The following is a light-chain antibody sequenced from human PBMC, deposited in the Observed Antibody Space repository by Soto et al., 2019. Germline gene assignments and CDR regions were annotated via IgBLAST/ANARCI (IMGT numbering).Light chain of an antibody. CDR2: GNS. CDR3: QSYESSLSGSV. J-gene: IGLJ1*01. V-gene: IGLV1-40*01. Sequence: QSVLTQPPSASGTPGQRVTISCFGSNXNIGSYTVNWYQQLPGAAPKLLIYGNSNRPSGVPDRFSGSKSVTSASLAITGLQAEDEADYYCQSYESSLSGSVFGTGTKVTVL. CDR1: NXNIGSYT.